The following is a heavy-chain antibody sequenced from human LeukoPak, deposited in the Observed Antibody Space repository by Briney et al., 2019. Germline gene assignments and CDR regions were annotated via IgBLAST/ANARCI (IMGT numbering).Heavy chain of an antibody. CDR1: GFTFSSYS. CDR2: ISSSSSYI. V-gene: IGHV3-21*01. D-gene: IGHD1-26*01. Sequence: GGSLRLSCAASGFTFSSYSMNWVRQAPGKGLEWVSSISSSSSYIYYADSVKGRFTISRDNAKNSLYLQMNSLRAEDTAVYYCARGIVGATTGGWYFDYWGQGTLVTVSS. CDR3: ARGIVGATTGGWYFDY. J-gene: IGHJ4*02.